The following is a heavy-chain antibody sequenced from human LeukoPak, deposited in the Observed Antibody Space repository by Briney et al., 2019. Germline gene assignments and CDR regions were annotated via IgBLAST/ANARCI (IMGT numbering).Heavy chain of an antibody. Sequence: SETLSLTCTVSGGSISSYYWSWIRQPARKRLEWIGHIYSSGSTNYNPSLKSRVTMSVDTSKNQFSLNLRSVTAADTAVYYCARVDTDVWYFDYWGQGTLVTVSS. CDR1: GGSISSYY. D-gene: IGHD5-18*01. CDR3: ARVDTDVWYFDY. V-gene: IGHV4-4*07. CDR2: IYSSGST. J-gene: IGHJ4*02.